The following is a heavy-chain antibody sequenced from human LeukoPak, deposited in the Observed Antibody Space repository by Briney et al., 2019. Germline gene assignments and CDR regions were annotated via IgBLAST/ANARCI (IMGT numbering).Heavy chain of an antibody. CDR3: ATAIAVAGTFDY. J-gene: IGHJ4*02. Sequence: PGGSLRLSCAASGFTFSSYGMHWVRQAPGKGLEWVAFIRYDGSNKYYADSVKGRFTISRDNSKNTLYLQMNSLRAEDTAVYYCATAIAVAGTFDYWGQGTLVTVSS. CDR1: GFTFSSYG. V-gene: IGHV3-30*02. CDR2: IRYDGSNK. D-gene: IGHD6-19*01.